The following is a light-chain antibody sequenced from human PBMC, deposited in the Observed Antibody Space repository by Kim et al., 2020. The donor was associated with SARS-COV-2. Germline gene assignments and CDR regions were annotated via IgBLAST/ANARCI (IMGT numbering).Light chain of an antibody. CDR2: QDT. J-gene: IGLJ2*01. CDR1: NLGDKY. Sequence: SYELTQPPSVSVSPGQTANITCSGDNLGDKYACWYQQKAGQSPVLVIYQDTKRPSGIPERFSGSNSGNTATLTISGTQAMDEADYYCQAWDTSTVVFGGGTQLTVL. CDR3: QAWDTSTVV. V-gene: IGLV3-1*01.